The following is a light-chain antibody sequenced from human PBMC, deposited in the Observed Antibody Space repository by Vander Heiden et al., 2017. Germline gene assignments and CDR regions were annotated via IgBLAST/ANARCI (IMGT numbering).Light chain of an antibody. CDR1: KLGDKY. CDR3: QAGDSSNVV. CDR2: KDS. V-gene: IGLV3-1*01. J-gene: IGLJ2*01. Sequence: SYELTQPPSVSVSPGQTASITCSGDKLGDKYACWYQQKPGQSLVLVIYKDSKRPSGIPELFACSNSGTTATLTMSGTQAMDDDYYDWQAGDSSNVVFGGGTKLTVL.